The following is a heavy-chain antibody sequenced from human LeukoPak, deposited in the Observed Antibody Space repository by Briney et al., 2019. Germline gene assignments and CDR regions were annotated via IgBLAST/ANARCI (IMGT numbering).Heavy chain of an antibody. CDR3: AKKDSGSYGYYYMDV. J-gene: IGHJ6*03. D-gene: IGHD1-26*01. CDR1: GFTFSNFG. CDR2: IWYDGSNK. Sequence: PGGSLRLSCAASGFTFSNFGMHWVRQAPGKGLEWVAFIWYDGSNKYYADSVKGRFTISRDNSKSTLYLLMNSLRPEDTALYYCAKKDSGSYGYYYMDVWGKGTTVTISS. V-gene: IGHV3-30*02.